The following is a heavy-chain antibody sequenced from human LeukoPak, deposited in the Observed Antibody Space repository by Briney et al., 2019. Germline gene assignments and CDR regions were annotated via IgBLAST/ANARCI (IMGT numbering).Heavy chain of an antibody. CDR3: ARRGGNSVRAHFDY. D-gene: IGHD4-23*01. CDR2: IYYSGST. Sequence: SETLSLTCTVSGGSISSSSYYWGWIRQPPGKGLEWIGSIYYSGSTYYNPSLKSRVTISVDTSKNQFSLKLSSVTAADTAVYYCARRGGNSVRAHFDYWGQETLVTVSS. CDR1: GGSISSSSYY. V-gene: IGHV4-39*01. J-gene: IGHJ4*02.